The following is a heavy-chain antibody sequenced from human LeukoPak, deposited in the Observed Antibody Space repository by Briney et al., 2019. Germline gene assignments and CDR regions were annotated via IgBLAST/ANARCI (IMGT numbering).Heavy chain of an antibody. CDR3: ARGPYDYGDSYYFYYGMDV. V-gene: IGHV4-59*01. CDR1: GGSISSYY. Sequence: SETLSLTCTVSGGSISSYYWSWIRQPPGKGLEWIGYIYYSGSTNYNPSLKSRVTISVDTSKNPFSLRLSSVTAADTAVYYCARGPYDYGDSYYFYYGMDVWGQGTTVTVSS. CDR2: IYYSGST. J-gene: IGHJ6*02. D-gene: IGHD4-17*01.